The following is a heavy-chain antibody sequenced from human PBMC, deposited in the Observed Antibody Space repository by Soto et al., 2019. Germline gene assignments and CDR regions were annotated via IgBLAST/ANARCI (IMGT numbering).Heavy chain of an antibody. Sequence: GWSLRLSCASSVFTFIKAIMNWVRQAPGKGLEWVGRIKKLSDGGKADYSSPVDGRFTISRDDSKSTLYLQMNSLRADDTGIYYCATALRNNGNDYPFGVDLWGQGTTVTVSS. J-gene: IGHJ6*02. CDR2: IKKLSDGGKA. D-gene: IGHD1-20*01. CDR3: ATALRNNGNDYPFGVDL. V-gene: IGHV3-15*01. CDR1: VFTFIKAI.